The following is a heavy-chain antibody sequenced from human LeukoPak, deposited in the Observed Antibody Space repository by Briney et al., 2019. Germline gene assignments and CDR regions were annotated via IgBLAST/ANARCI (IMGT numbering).Heavy chain of an antibody. D-gene: IGHD1-7*01. V-gene: IGHV3-23*01. CDR2: ISGRGGST. CDR1: GFTFSTYA. J-gene: IGHJ4*02. CDR3: TKGANSNYYFDY. Sequence: PGGSLRLSCAASGFTFSTYAMSWVRQAPGKGLEWVSVISGRGGSTSYADSVKGRFTISRDNSKNALYLQMNSLRAEDTAVYYCTKGANSNYYFDYWGQGTLVTVSS.